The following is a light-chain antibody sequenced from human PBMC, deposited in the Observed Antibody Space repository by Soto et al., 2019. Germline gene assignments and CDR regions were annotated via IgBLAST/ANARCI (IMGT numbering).Light chain of an antibody. CDR2: GAS. J-gene: IGKJ1*01. CDR1: QSVSSSY. Sequence: EIVLTQSPGTLSLSPGERATLSCRASQSVSSSYLAWYQQKPGQAPRLLIYGASSRATGIPYRFSGSGSGTDFTLTISRLEPEDFAVYYCPQYGSSPWTFGQGTKVEIK. V-gene: IGKV3-20*01. CDR3: PQYGSSPWT.